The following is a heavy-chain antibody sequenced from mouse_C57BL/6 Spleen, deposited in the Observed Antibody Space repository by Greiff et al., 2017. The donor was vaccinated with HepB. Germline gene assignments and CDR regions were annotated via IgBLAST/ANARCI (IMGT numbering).Heavy chain of an antibody. Sequence: VHVKQSGPELVKPGASVKISCKASGYSFTGYYMNWVKQSPEKSLEWIGEINPSTGGTTYNQKFKAKATSTVDKSSSTAYMQLKSLTSEDSAVYYCAGYYDYDDYAMDYWGQGTSVTVSS. V-gene: IGHV1-42*01. CDR2: INPSTGGT. D-gene: IGHD2-4*01. J-gene: IGHJ4*01. CDR1: GYSFTGYY. CDR3: AGYYDYDDYAMDY.